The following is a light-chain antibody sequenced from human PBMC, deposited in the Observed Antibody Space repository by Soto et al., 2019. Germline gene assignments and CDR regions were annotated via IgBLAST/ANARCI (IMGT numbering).Light chain of an antibody. J-gene: IGKJ2*01. CDR1: QSISTTY. V-gene: IGKV3-20*01. CDR3: QQYGSSPYT. Sequence: EIVVTQSPGTLSLSPGERATLSCRASQSISTTYLAWYQQRPGQAPRLLIYGTSSRATVIPDRFSGSGSATDFTLTINRLEPEDFAVYYCQQYGSSPYTFGQGTKLEIK. CDR2: GTS.